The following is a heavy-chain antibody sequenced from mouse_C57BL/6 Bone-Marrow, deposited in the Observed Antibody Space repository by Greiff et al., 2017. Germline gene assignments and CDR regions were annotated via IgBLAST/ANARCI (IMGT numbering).Heavy chain of an antibody. J-gene: IGHJ2*01. CDR1: GYTFTSYW. CDR2: IHPNSGST. CDR3: ARRGYLLSFDY. D-gene: IGHD2-12*01. Sequence: QVHVKQSGAELVKPGASVKLSCKASGYTFTSYWMHWVKQRPGQGLEWIGMIHPNSGSTNYNEKFKSKATLTVDKSSSTAYMQLSSLTSEDSAVYYSARRGYLLSFDYWGQGTTLTVSS. V-gene: IGHV1-64*01.